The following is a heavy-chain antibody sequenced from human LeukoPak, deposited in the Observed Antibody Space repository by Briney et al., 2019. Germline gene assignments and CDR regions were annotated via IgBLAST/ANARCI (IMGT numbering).Heavy chain of an antibody. V-gene: IGHV4-30-4*01. CDR3: AREPGYSGYDYTIGGY. CDR1: GGSIGSGDDY. J-gene: IGHJ4*02. CDR2: IYYSGST. D-gene: IGHD5-12*01. Sequence: SETLSLTCTVSGGSIGSGDDYGRWIRQPPGKGLEWIVYIYYSGSTYYNPSLKSRVTISVDTSKNQFSLKLSSVTAADTAVYYCAREPGYSGYDYTIGGYWGQGTLVTVSS.